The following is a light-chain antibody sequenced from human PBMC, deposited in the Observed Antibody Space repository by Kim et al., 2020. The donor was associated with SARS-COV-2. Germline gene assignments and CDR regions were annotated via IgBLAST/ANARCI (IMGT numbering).Light chain of an antibody. CDR1: NIGSKS. V-gene: IGLV3-21*04. CDR2: YDS. J-gene: IGLJ2*01. CDR3: QVWDSSSDHVA. Sequence: APGKTARITSGGNNIGSKSVHWYQQKPGQAPVLVIYYDSDRPSGIPERFSGSNSGNTATLTISRVEAGDEADYYCQVWDSSSDHVAFGGGTQLTVL.